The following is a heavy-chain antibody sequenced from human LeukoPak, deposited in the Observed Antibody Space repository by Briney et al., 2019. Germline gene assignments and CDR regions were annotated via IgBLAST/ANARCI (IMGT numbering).Heavy chain of an antibody. D-gene: IGHD6-13*01. Sequence: GRSLRLSCAASGFTFSSYGMHWVRQAPGKGLEWVAFISYDGSNIYYADSVKGRFTISRDNSKNTLYLQMNSLRAEDTAVYYCATDAVDRSSWYYFDYWGQGSLVTVSS. V-gene: IGHV3-30*03. CDR3: ATDAVDRSSWYYFDY. CDR1: GFTFSSYG. CDR2: ISYDGSNI. J-gene: IGHJ4*02.